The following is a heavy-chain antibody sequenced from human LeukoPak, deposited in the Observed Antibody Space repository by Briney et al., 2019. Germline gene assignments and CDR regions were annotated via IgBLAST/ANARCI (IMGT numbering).Heavy chain of an antibody. J-gene: IGHJ3*02. CDR3: ARNQDYGVYNSVGAFDI. Sequence: SETLSLTCAVYGGSFSGYYWSWIRQPPGKGLEWIGEINHSGSTNYNPSLKSRVTISVDTSKNQFSLKLSSVTAADTAVYYCARNQDYGVYNSVGAFDIWGQGTMVTVSS. D-gene: IGHD4-17*01. CDR1: GGSFSGYY. CDR2: INHSGST. V-gene: IGHV4-34*01.